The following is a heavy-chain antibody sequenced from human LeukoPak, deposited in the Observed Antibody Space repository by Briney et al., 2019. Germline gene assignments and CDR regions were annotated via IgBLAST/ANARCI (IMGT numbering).Heavy chain of an antibody. V-gene: IGHV3-30*18. D-gene: IGHD6-19*01. Sequence: GGSLRLSCAASGFTFSSYGMHWVRQAPGKGLEWVAVISYDGSNKYYADSVKGRFTISRDNSKNTLYLQMNSLRAEDTAVYYRAKDLGSAPPIAEAGTCLDYWGQGTLVTVSS. CDR1: GFTFSSYG. CDR2: ISYDGSNK. J-gene: IGHJ4*02. CDR3: AKDLGSAPPIAEAGTCLDY.